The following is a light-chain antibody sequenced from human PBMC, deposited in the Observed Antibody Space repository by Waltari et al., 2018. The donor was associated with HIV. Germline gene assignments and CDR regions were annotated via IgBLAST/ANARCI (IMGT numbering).Light chain of an antibody. J-gene: IGKJ1*01. V-gene: IGKV1-6*01. CDR1: QAIRPD. CDR3: LKDYKFPRT. CDR2: AAS. Sequence: AIQMTQSPSSLAASVGNRVTIPFRASQAIRPDLGWYQQKPGKARKVLIVAASSLESGVPARFSGSGSGTDFTLTISSLQPEEFATYYCLKDYKFPRTFGQGTKVEIK.